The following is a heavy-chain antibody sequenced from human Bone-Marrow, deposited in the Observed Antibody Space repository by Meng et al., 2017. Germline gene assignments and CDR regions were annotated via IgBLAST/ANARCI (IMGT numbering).Heavy chain of an antibody. V-gene: IGHV5-51*01. Sequence: GESLKISCAASGFTFSSYAMSWVRQMPGKGLEWMGIIYPGDSDTRYSPSFQGQVTISADKSISTAYLQWSSLKASDTAMYYCARLSYDILTGYYDRNYYYYGMDVWGQGTTVTVSS. CDR1: GFTFSSYA. CDR2: IYPGDSDT. J-gene: IGHJ6*02. D-gene: IGHD3-9*01. CDR3: ARLSYDILTGYYDRNYYYYGMDV.